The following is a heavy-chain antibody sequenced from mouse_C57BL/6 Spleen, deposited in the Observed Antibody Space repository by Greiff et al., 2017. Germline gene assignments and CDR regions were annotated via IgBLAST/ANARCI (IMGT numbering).Heavy chain of an antibody. J-gene: IGHJ4*01. V-gene: IGHV1-15*01. D-gene: IGHD2-2*01. Sequence: QVHVKQSGAELVRPGASVTLSCKASGYTFTDYEMHWVKQTPVHGLEWIGAIDPETGGTAYNQKFKGKAILTADKSSSTAYMELRSLTSDDYAVYYCTRGGYRTGYYWGQGTSVTVSS. CDR3: TRGGYRTGYY. CDR2: IDPETGGT. CDR1: GYTFTDYE.